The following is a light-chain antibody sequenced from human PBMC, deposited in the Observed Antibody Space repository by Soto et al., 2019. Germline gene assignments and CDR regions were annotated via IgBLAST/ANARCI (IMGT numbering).Light chain of an antibody. J-gene: IGKJ5*01. CDR3: QQRSNWPLT. V-gene: IGKV3-11*01. CDR2: DAS. CDR1: QHIRSNY. Sequence: ESVLTQSPGTLSLSPGERATLSCRASQHIRSNYLAWYQHKPGQAPRLLIYDASNRATGIPARFSGSGSGTDFTLTISSLEPEDFAVYYCQQRSNWPLTFGQGTQLEIK.